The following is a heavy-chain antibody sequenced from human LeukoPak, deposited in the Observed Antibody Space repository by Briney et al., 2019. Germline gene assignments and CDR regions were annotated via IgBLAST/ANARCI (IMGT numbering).Heavy chain of an antibody. V-gene: IGHV1-69*02. CDR1: GCTFSSYT. CDR3: ARGSHIVVVPAAKALDY. D-gene: IGHD2-2*01. Sequence: ASVKVSCKDSGCTFSSYTISWVRQAPGQGLEWMGRIIPILGIANYAQKFQGRVTITADKSTSTVYMELSSLRSEDTAVYYCARGSHIVVVPAAKALDYWGQGTLVTVSS. J-gene: IGHJ4*02. CDR2: IIPILGIA.